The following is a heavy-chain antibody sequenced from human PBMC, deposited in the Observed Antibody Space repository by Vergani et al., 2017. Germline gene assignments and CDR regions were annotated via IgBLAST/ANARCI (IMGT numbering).Heavy chain of an antibody. D-gene: IGHD3-22*01. CDR3: AKDRPPSFYYDSSGPYFDY. Sequence: EVQLVESGGGLVQPGGSLRLSCAASGFTFSSYAMSWVRQAPGKGLEWVSAISGSGGSTYYADSVKGRFTISRDNSKNTLYLQMNSLRAEDTAVYYCAKDRPPSFYYDSSGPYFDYWGQGTLVTVSS. CDR1: GFTFSSYA. J-gene: IGHJ4*02. V-gene: IGHV3-23*04. CDR2: ISGSGGST.